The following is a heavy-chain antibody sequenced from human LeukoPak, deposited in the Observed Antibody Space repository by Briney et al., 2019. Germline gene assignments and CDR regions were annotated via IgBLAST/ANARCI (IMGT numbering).Heavy chain of an antibody. J-gene: IGHJ6*03. CDR3: ARRNGRLDYYYMDV. D-gene: IGHD1-1*01. CDR2: ISSSGSTI. CDR1: GFTFSDYY. V-gene: IGHV3-11*04. Sequence: PGGSLRLSCAASGFTFSDYYMSWIRQAPGKGLEWVSYISSSGSTIYYADSVKGRFTISRDNAKNSLYLQMNSLRAEDTAVYYCARRNGRLDYYYMDVWGKGTTVTVSS.